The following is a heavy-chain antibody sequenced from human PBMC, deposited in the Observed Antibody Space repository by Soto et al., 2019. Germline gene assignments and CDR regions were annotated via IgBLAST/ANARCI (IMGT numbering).Heavy chain of an antibody. V-gene: IGHV3-43*01. D-gene: IGHD1-26*01. CDR1: RFSLDDSS. CDR2: ISWDGCST. J-gene: IGHJ4*01. CDR3: AKGLIVWATLGVDY. Sequence: PDRTMRLSCGAVRFSLDDSSMHYVPHAPGKGLEGISLISWDGCSTYYADSVKGRFTISRDKNKNSLYLQMNSLITEDTALYYCAKGLIVWATLGVDYWRQGTLVTVSA.